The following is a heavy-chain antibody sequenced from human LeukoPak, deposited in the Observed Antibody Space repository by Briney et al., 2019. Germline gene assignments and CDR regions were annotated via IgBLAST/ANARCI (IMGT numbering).Heavy chain of an antibody. CDR1: GFTFSSYE. D-gene: IGHD4-17*01. V-gene: IGHV3-48*03. J-gene: IGHJ5*02. CDR3: ARVKVGYGDYDGGWFDP. CDR2: ISSSGSTI. Sequence: PGGSLRLSCAASGFTFSSYEMNGVRQAPGKGLEWVSYISSSGSTIYYADSVKGRFTISRDNAKNSLYLQMNSLRAEDTAVYYCARVKVGYGDYDGGWFDPWGQGTLVTVSS.